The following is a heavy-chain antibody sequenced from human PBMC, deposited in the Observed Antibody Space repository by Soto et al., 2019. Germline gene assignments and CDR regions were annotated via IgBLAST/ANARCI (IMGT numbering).Heavy chain of an antibody. CDR1: GASTSIYY. V-gene: IGHV4-4*07. CDR3: VRDRLNWFDP. CDR2: IYTTGNL. Sequence: QVQLLESGPGLVKPSETLSLTCNVSGASTSIYYWCWIRQSAGKGLEWIGRIYTTGNLNYNPSLRSRVTMSRDSSKNPLFLNLTSVTAADTAVYDCVRDRLNWFDPWGQGVLVTVSS. J-gene: IGHJ5*02.